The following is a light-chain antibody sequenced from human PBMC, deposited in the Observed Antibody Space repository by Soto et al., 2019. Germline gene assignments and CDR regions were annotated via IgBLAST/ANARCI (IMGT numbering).Light chain of an antibody. V-gene: IGLV1-40*01. CDR2: GNS. CDR1: SSNIGAGYD. Sequence: QPVLTQPPSVSGAPGQRVTISCTGSSSNIGAGYDVHWYQQLPGTAPKLLSYGNSNRPXXXXXXXSGSKSGTSASLAITGXXXXXXXXXXCQSYDSSLSGFVFGTGTKLTVL. CDR3: QSYDSSLSGFV. J-gene: IGLJ1*01.